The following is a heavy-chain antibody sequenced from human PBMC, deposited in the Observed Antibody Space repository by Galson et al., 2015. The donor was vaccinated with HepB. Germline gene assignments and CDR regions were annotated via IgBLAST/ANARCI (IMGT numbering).Heavy chain of an antibody. CDR2: FDPEDGET. V-gene: IGHV1-24*01. CDR3: ATASPICSGGSCYSRDAFDI. J-gene: IGHJ3*02. CDR1: GYTLTELS. Sequence: SVKVSCKVSGYTLTELSMHWVRQAPGKGLEWMGGFDPEDGETIYAQKFQGRVTMTEDTSTDTAYMELSSLRSEDTAVYYCATASPICSGGSCYSRDAFDIWGQGTMVTVSS. D-gene: IGHD2-15*01.